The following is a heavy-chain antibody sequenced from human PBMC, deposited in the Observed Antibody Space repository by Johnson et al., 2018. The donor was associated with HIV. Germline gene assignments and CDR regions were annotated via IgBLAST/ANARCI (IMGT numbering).Heavy chain of an antibody. J-gene: IGHJ3*02. CDR1: GFTFSDYY. D-gene: IGHD3-10*01. CDR3: ARVLRITQAFDI. CDR2: ISSSGSTI. V-gene: IGHV3-11*04. Sequence: QVQLVESGGGLVQPGGSLRLSCAASGFTFSDYYMSWIRQAPGKGLEWVSYISSSGSTIYYAASVKGRFTISRDNAKNSLYLQMNSLRAEDTAVCYCARVLRITQAFDIWGQGTMVTVSS.